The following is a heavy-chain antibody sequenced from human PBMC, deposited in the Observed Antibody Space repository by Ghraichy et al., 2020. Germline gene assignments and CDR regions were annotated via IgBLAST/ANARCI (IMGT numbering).Heavy chain of an antibody. Sequence: GGSLRLSCAASGFTFSSYWMSWVRQAPGKGLEWVANIKQDGSEKYYVDSVKGRFTISRNNAKNSLYVQMNSLRAEDTAVYYCARDFSQYYWYFDLWGRGTLVTVSS. V-gene: IGHV3-7*03. CDR1: GFTFSSYW. CDR2: IKQDGSEK. J-gene: IGHJ2*01. CDR3: ARDFSQYYWYFDL. D-gene: IGHD4-11*01.